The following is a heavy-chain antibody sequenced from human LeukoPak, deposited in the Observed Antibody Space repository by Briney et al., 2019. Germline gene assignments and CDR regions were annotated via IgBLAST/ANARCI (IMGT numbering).Heavy chain of an antibody. Sequence: PGGSLRLSCAASGFTFSSYSMNWVRRAPGKGLEWVSSISSSSSYIYYADSVKGRFTISRDNAKNSLYLQMNSLRAEDTAVYYCARDVVPKPNVAFDIWGQGTMVTVSS. CDR3: ARDVVPKPNVAFDI. V-gene: IGHV3-21*01. CDR2: ISSSSSYI. CDR1: GFTFSSYS. J-gene: IGHJ3*02. D-gene: IGHD2-15*01.